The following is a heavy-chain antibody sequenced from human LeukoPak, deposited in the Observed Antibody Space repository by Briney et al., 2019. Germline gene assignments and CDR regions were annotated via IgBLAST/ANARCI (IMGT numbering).Heavy chain of an antibody. Sequence: EASVKVSCKPSGYTFTVYYIHWVRQAPRQGLEWMGWINPTSGATNYAPKFQGRVTMTRDTSISTAYMELNSLRSDDTAVYFCARGVVAATFYYYMDVWGKGTTVTVSS. CDR3: ARGVVAATFYYYMDV. CDR1: GYTFTVYY. CDR2: INPTSGAT. J-gene: IGHJ6*03. D-gene: IGHD2-15*01. V-gene: IGHV1-2*02.